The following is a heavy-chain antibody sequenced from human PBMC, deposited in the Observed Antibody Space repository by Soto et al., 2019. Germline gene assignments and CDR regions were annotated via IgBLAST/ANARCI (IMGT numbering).Heavy chain of an antibody. CDR2: IKQDGSEK. CDR1: GFSFSTYW. D-gene: IGHD3-3*01. J-gene: IGHJ4*02. Sequence: EVQLVESGGGLVQPGGSLRLSCAASGFSFSTYWMSWVRQAPGKGLEWVANIKQDGSEKYYVDSVKGRFTISRDNAKNSLYLQMNSLRVEDTAVYYCARVPTIFGVVITSDYWGQGTLVTVSS. CDR3: ARVPTIFGVVITSDY. V-gene: IGHV3-7*03.